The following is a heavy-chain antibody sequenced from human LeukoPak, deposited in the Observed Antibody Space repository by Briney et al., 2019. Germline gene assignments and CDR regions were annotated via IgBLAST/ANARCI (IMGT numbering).Heavy chain of an antibody. J-gene: IGHJ4*02. D-gene: IGHD3-3*01. CDR1: GFTFGDYA. CDR3: TRDTYDFWSGYFDY. CDR2: IRSKAYGGTT. Sequence: GGSLRLSCKASGFTFGDYAMSWFRQAPGKGLEWVGFIRSKAYGGTTEYAASVKGRFTISRDDSKSIAYLQMNSLKTEDTAVYYCTRDTYDFWSGYFDYWGQGNLVTVSS. V-gene: IGHV3-49*03.